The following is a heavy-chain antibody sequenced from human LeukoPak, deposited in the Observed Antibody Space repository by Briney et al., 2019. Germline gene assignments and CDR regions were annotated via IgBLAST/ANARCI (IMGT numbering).Heavy chain of an antibody. J-gene: IGHJ3*02. CDR3: AREGRYDSSGYFPDDAFDI. CDR1: GFTFSSYV. Sequence: PGGSLRLSCAASGFTFSSYVMSWVRQAPGKGLEWVSAISGNGDTTYYADSVKGRFTISRDNSKNTLYLQMNSLRAEDTAVYYCAREGRYDSSGYFPDDAFDIWGQGTMVTVSS. CDR2: ISGNGDTT. D-gene: IGHD3-22*01. V-gene: IGHV3-23*01.